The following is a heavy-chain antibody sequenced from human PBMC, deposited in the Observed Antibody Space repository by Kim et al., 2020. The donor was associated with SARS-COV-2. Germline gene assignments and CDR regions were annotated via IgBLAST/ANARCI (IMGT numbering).Heavy chain of an antibody. CDR3: ARERGLDSGYEIGFDP. V-gene: IGHV1-69*13. D-gene: IGHD5-12*01. CDR1: GGTFSSYA. J-gene: IGHJ5*02. Sequence: SVKVSCKASGGTFSSYAISWVRQAPGQGLEWMGGIIPIFGTANYAQKFQGRVTITADESTSTAYMELSSLRSEDTAVYYCARERGLDSGYEIGFDPWGQGTLVTVSS. CDR2: IIPIFGTA.